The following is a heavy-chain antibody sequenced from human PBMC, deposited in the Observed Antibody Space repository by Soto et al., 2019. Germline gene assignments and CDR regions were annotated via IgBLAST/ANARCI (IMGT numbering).Heavy chain of an antibody. CDR2: IIPIFGTA. Sequence: QVQLVQSGAEVKKPGSSVKVSCKASGGTFSSYAISWVRQAPGQGHEWMGGIIPIFGTANYAQKFQGRVTITADESTSTAYMELSSLRSEDTAVYYCATNHYYGSGSYYRGWFDPWGQGTLVTVSS. D-gene: IGHD3-10*01. CDR3: ATNHYYGSGSYYRGWFDP. V-gene: IGHV1-69*01. J-gene: IGHJ5*02. CDR1: GGTFSSYA.